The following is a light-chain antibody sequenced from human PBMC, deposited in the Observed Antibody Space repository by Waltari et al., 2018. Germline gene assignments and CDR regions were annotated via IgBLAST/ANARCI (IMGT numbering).Light chain of an antibody. CDR1: SSDVGSYNL. J-gene: IGLJ2*01. V-gene: IGLV2-14*02. Sequence: QSALTQPASVSGSPGQSITISCTGTSSDVGSYNLVSWYQQPPGKSPKLMIFDVTERPSGVSFRYAGAKSGNTASLTISGLQADDEADYYCSSYTSSSTPLFGGGTRVTVL. CDR3: SSYTSSSTPL. CDR2: DVT.